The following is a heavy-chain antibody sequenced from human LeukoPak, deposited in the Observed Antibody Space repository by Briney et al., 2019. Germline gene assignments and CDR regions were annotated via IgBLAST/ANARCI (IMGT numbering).Heavy chain of an antibody. Sequence: PRASVKVSCKASGGTFSSYAISWVRQAPGQGLEWMGRIIPILGIANYAQKFQGRVTITADKSTSTAYMELSSLRSEDTAVYYCARAGVIRYFDWLYFDYWGQGTLVTVSS. CDR1: GGTFSSYA. D-gene: IGHD3-9*01. CDR3: ARAGVIRYFDWLYFDY. CDR2: IIPILGIA. V-gene: IGHV1-69*04. J-gene: IGHJ4*02.